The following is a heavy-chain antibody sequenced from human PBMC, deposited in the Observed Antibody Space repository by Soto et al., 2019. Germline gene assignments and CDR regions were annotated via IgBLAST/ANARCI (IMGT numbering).Heavy chain of an antibody. Sequence: QVQLVESGGGVVQPGRSLRLSCAASGFTFSSYGMHWVRQAPGKGLEWVAVISYEGSNKYYADSVKGRITISRDNSKNTLYLQMNSRSAEDTAVYYCAKEAGDSHYYYYYGMDVWGQGTTVTVSS. CDR1: GFTFSSYG. D-gene: IGHD4-17*01. CDR3: AKEAGDSHYYYYYGMDV. CDR2: ISYEGSNK. V-gene: IGHV3-30*18. J-gene: IGHJ6*02.